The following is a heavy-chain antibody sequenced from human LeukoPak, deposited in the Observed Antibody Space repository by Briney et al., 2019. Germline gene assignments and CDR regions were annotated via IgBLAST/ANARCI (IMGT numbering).Heavy chain of an antibody. CDR1: GFTFSSYS. Sequence: GGSLRLSCAASGFTFSSYSMKWVRQAPGKGLEWASSITSSSSYIYYADSVKGRFTISRDNAKNSLYLQMNSLRDEDTAVYYCARDRITGFDYWGQGTLVTVSS. D-gene: IGHD1-14*01. CDR3: ARDRITGFDY. CDR2: ITSSSSYI. V-gene: IGHV3-21*01. J-gene: IGHJ4*02.